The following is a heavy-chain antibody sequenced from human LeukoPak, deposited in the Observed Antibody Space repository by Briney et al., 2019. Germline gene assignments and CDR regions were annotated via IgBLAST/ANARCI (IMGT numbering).Heavy chain of an antibody. Sequence: GGSLRLSCTASGFTFSSYWMHWVRQAPGKGLVWVSRVNTDGSSTSYADSVKGRFTISRDNAKNTLYLQMNSLRAEDTAVYYCARLPNSGAAPYYYMDVWGKGTTVTVSS. V-gene: IGHV3-74*01. CDR1: GFTFSSYW. D-gene: IGHD6-13*01. CDR2: VNTDGSST. J-gene: IGHJ6*03. CDR3: ARLPNSGAAPYYYMDV.